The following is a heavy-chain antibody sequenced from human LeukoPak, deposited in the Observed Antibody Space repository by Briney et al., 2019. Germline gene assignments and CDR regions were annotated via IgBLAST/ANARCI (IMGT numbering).Heavy chain of an antibody. CDR3: ARDAMSSVTTSPHYFDY. CDR1: GYTFRNYG. D-gene: IGHD4-17*01. V-gene: IGHV1-18*01. CDR2: ISPYNGNT. J-gene: IGHJ4*02. Sequence: ASVKVSCKTSGYTFRNYGITWVRQIPGQGLEWMGWISPYNGNTNYAQKLQGRVTMTRDTSTSTVYMDLSSLRSEDTAVYYCARDAMSSVTTSPHYFDYWGQGTLVTVSS.